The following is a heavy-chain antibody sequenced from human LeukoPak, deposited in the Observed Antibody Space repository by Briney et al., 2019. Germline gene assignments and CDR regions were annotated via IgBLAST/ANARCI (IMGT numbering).Heavy chain of an antibody. Sequence: GGTLRLSCAASGFTFSSYAMSWVRQAPGKGLEWVAVIWYDGSNKYYADSVKGRFTISRDNSKNTLYLQMNSLRAEDTAVYYCARAEGMVRGVGYGMDVWGQGTTVTVSS. CDR1: GFTFSSYA. CDR2: IWYDGSNK. CDR3: ARAEGMVRGVGYGMDV. D-gene: IGHD3-10*01. J-gene: IGHJ6*02. V-gene: IGHV3-33*08.